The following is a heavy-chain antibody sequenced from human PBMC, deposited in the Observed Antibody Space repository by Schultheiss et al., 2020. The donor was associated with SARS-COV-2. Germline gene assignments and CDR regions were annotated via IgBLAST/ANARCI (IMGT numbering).Heavy chain of an antibody. D-gene: IGHD6-13*01. CDR1: GFTFSTSV. J-gene: IGHJ5*01. CDR2: VSGSVPFT. V-gene: IGHV3-23*01. Sequence: GSLSLSCADSGFTFSTSVMRWVRQAPGKGLVCVSFVSGSVPFTYYAHSVKGRFTFSRDNSKNTVYLEMNSLRPEETAVYYCARDPSSWYNWFDSWGQGTLVTVSS. CDR3: ARDPSSWYNWFDS.